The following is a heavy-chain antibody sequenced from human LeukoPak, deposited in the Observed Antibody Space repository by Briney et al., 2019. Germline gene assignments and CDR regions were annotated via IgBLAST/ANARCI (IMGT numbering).Heavy chain of an antibody. D-gene: IGHD2-2*03. CDR3: VKDLISRDGYWDIDS. J-gene: IGHJ5*01. CDR1: GFSFSDYA. CDR2: LFGSGSGK. Sequence: GGSLRLSCAASGFSFSDYAMSWVRQAPGKSPEWVAGLFGSGSGKSYADSVKGRVTISRDNSRNMVFLQMYSLSAEDTAMYYCVKDLISRDGYWDIDSWGRGTLVTVSS. V-gene: IGHV3-23*01.